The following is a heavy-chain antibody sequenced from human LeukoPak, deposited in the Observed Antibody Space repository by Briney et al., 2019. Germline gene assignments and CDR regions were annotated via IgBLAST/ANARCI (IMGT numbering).Heavy chain of an antibody. J-gene: IGHJ6*02. CDR1: GFTFSSYS. Sequence: PGGSLRLSCAASGFTFSSYSMNWVRQAPGKGLEWVSSISSSSSSYIYYADSVKGRFTISRDNAKNSLYLQMNSLRAEDTAVYYCARAQYSGYDWRSHYGMDVWGQGTTVTVSS. CDR2: ISSSSSSYI. V-gene: IGHV3-21*01. D-gene: IGHD5-12*01. CDR3: ARAQYSGYDWRSHYGMDV.